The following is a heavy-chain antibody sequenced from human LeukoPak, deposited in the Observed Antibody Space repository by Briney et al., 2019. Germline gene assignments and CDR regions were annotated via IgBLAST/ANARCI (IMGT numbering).Heavy chain of an antibody. J-gene: IGHJ4*02. CDR1: GFTFSAYA. Sequence: PGGSLRLSCEASGFTFSAYAMTWVRQAPGKGLEWVSSIGSDGKPHYAESVKGRFAISRDNSKNTLYLQMNSLRAEDTAVYYCAKAGCSGGSCYSRGFDYWGQGTLVTVSS. D-gene: IGHD2-15*01. CDR3: AKAGCSGGSCYSRGFDY. V-gene: IGHV3-23*01. CDR2: IGSDGKP.